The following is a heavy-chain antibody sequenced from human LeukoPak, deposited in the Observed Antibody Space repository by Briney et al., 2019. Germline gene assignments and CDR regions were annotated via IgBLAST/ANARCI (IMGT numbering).Heavy chain of an antibody. CDR3: TKDYCGKFCSAV. CDR1: RFSFSLYN. Sequence: GGSLRLSCAASRFSFSLYNMNWVRQAPGKGLEWVSTITKSGDSTYYVDSVKGRFTISRDNSKNTLYLQMNSLRAEDTAKYYCTKDYCGKFCSAVWGQGTTVTVSS. D-gene: IGHD3-9*01. J-gene: IGHJ6*02. CDR2: ITKSGDST. V-gene: IGHV3-23*01.